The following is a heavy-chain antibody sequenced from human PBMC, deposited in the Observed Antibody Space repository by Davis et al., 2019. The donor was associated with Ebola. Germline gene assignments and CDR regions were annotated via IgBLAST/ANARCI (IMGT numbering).Heavy chain of an antibody. J-gene: IGHJ3*02. CDR3: ARGDYGGNCDI. Sequence: ASVTVSCKASGYTFINYSIHWVRQAPGQGLEWVGIINTSGGSTTYAQKFQGRVTMTRDTSTSTVYMELSSLRSEDTAVYYCARGDYGGNCDIWGQGTMVTVSS. D-gene: IGHD4-23*01. V-gene: IGHV1-46*01. CDR1: GYTFINYS. CDR2: INTSGGST.